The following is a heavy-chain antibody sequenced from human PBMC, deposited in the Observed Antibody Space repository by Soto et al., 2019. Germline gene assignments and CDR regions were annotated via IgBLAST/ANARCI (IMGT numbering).Heavy chain of an antibody. CDR2: ISGSGGST. CDR1: GFTFSSYA. CDR3: AKAYMVYATVPSSFDY. V-gene: IGHV3-23*01. Sequence: PGGSLRLSCAASGFTFSSYAMSWVRQAPGKGLEWVSAISGSGGSTYYADSVKGRFTISRDNSKNTLYLQMNSLRAEDTAVYYCAKAYMVYATVPSSFDYWGQGTLVTVSS. D-gene: IGHD2-8*01. J-gene: IGHJ4*02.